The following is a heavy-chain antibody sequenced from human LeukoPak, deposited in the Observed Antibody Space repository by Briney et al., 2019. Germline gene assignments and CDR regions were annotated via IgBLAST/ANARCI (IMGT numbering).Heavy chain of an antibody. CDR1: GGSISSYY. D-gene: IGHD3-22*01. CDR3: AIYDSSGAYFQH. Sequence: SETLSLTCTVSGGSISSYYWTWIRQPAGKGLERIGRIYTSGSTDFNPSLKSRVTMSVDTSKNQFSLKLTSVTAADTAVYFCAIYDSSGAYFQHWGQGTLVTVSS. J-gene: IGHJ1*01. CDR2: IYTSGST. V-gene: IGHV4-4*07.